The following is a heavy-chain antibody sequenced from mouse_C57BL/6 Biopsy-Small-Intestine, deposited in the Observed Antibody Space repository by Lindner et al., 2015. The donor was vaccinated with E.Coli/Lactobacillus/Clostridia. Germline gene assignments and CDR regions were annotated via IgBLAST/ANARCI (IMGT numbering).Heavy chain of an antibody. CDR1: GYAFSSSW. Sequence: VQLQESGPELVKPGASVKISCKASGYAFSSSWMNWVKQRPGKGLEWIGRIYPGDGDTNYNGEFKGKATLTADKSSSTAYMQLSSLTSEDSAVYFCARNHNYYAMDYWGQGTSVTVSS. V-gene: IGHV1-82*01. CDR2: IYPGDGDT. J-gene: IGHJ4*01. CDR3: ARNHNYYAMDY. D-gene: IGHD6-1*01.